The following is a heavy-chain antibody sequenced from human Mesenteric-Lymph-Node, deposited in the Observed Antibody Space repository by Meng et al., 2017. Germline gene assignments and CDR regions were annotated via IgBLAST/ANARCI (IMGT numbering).Heavy chain of an antibody. D-gene: IGHD5-12*01. Sequence: SETLSLTCTVSGGSISSTSYYWGWIRQPPGKGLEWIGSTYYSGSTYYNPSLKSRVTISVDTSKNQFSLKLSSVTAADTAVYYCARAKGSGYDLMLIRLDLWGRGTLVTVSS. CDR1: GGSISSTSYY. CDR2: TYYSGST. J-gene: IGHJ2*01. V-gene: IGHV4-39*07. CDR3: ARAKGSGYDLMLIRLDL.